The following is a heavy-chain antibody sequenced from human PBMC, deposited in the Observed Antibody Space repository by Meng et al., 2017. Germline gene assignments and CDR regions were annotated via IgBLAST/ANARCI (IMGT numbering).Heavy chain of an antibody. CDR2: ISSSSSYI. V-gene: IGHV3-21*04. D-gene: IGHD5-18*01. CDR1: GFTFSSYA. CDR3: ASRSVDTAMVLLESHDAFDI. Sequence: GGSLRLSCAASGFTFSSYAMSWVRQAPGKGLEWVSSISSSSSYIYYADSVKGRFTISRDNAKNSLYLQMNSLRAEDTAVYYCASRSVDTAMVLLESHDAFDIWGQGTMVTVSS. J-gene: IGHJ3*02.